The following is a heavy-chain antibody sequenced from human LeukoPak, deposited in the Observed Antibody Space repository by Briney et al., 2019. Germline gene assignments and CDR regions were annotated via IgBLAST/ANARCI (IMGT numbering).Heavy chain of an antibody. Sequence: NTSETLSLTCTVSGGSISSSSYYWGWIRQPPGKGLEWIGSIYYSGSTYYNPSLKSRLTISVDTSKNYFSLKLSSVTAADTAVYYCARPLHISAPFDVWGQGTLVTVSS. J-gene: IGHJ4*02. D-gene: IGHD2-21*01. CDR1: GGSISSSSYY. V-gene: IGHV4-39*02. CDR3: ARPLHISAPFDV. CDR2: IYYSGST.